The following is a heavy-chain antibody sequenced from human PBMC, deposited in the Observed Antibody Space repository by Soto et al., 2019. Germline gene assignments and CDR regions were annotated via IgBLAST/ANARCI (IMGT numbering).Heavy chain of an antibody. D-gene: IGHD3-10*01. J-gene: IGHJ5*02. Sequence: PGGSLRLSCAASGFTFSSYAMSWVRQAPGKGLEWVSAISGSGGSTYYADSVKGRFTISRDNSKNTLYLQMNSLRAEDTAVYYCAKDITMVRGARPRFDAWGQGTLVTVSS. V-gene: IGHV3-23*01. CDR3: AKDITMVRGARPRFDA. CDR2: ISGSGGST. CDR1: GFTFSSYA.